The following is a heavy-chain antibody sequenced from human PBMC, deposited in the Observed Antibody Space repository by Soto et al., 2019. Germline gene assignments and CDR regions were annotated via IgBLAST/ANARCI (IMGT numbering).Heavy chain of an antibody. Sequence: QVQLVQSGAEVKKPGSSVKVSCKASGGTFSSYTISWVRQAPGQRLEWMGRIIPILGIANYAQKFQVRVTITADKSTSTAYMELSSLRSEDTAVYYCARDARSSFDWFDPWGQGTLVTVSS. J-gene: IGHJ5*02. CDR1: GGTFSSYT. CDR2: IIPILGIA. CDR3: ARDARSSFDWFDP. V-gene: IGHV1-69*08.